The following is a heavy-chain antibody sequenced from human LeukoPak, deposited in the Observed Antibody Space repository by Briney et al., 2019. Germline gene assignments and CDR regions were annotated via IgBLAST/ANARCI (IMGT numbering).Heavy chain of an antibody. CDR3: ARANLGRMSDSSGPDYYYCMDV. CDR1: GCPFTSYW. V-gene: IGHV5-51*02. CDR2: IYPGDSAT. Sequence: GGSLQISGQGSGCPFTSYWSGGSRRLPGKGLGGMGIIYPGDSATRNSPSWQGQATISADKSISTASLQWSSLKASDTAMYYCARANLGRMSDSSGPDYYYCMDVWGQGTPVTVSS. J-gene: IGHJ6*02. D-gene: IGHD3-22*01.